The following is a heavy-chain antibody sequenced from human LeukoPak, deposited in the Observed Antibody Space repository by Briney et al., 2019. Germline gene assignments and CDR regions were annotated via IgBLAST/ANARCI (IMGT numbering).Heavy chain of an antibody. Sequence: KSGEALKISCKGSGYSFTTYWIAWVRQMPGKGLEWMGIIYPGDSDTRYSPSFQGQVTFSADKSISTVYMQWSSLTASDTAMYYCARPSQHRNCGMDVRGQGTTVTVSS. D-gene: IGHD6-13*01. CDR3: ARPSQHRNCGMDV. J-gene: IGHJ6*02. CDR1: GYSFTTYW. CDR2: IYPGDSDT. V-gene: IGHV5-51*01.